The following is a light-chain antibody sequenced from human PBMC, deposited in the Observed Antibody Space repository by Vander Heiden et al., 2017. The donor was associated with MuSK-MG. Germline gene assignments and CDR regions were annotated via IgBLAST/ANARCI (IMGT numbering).Light chain of an antibody. CDR3: RSFSSANTRV. CDR2: YVH. V-gene: IGLV2-14*03. J-gene: IGLJ3*02. Sequence: QSALTQPASVSGSPGQSIDISCTGTSSDIGFYNYVAWYRNNPGAAPQLLIFYVHDRPSGVSHRFSGSKSGNTASLTNSGPPPEDEAYYCCRSFSSANTRVFGGGTRVTVL. CDR1: SSDIGFYNY.